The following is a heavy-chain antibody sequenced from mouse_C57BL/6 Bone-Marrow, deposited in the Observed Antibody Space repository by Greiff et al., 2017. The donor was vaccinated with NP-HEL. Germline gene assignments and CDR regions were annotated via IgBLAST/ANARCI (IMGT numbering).Heavy chain of an antibody. CDR2: IYPRSGNT. V-gene: IGHV1-81*01. CDR1: GYTFTSYG. J-gene: IGHJ2*01. CDR3: ARLRYYDYDRDYFDY. Sequence: QVQLQQSGAELARPGASVKLSCKASGYTFTSYGISWVKQRTGQGLEWIGEIYPRSGNTYYNEKFKGKATLTADKSSSTAYMELRSLTSEDSAVYFCARLRYYDYDRDYFDYWGQGTTLTVSS. D-gene: IGHD2-4*01.